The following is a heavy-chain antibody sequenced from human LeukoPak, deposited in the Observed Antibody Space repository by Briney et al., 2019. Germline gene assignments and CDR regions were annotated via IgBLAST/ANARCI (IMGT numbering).Heavy chain of an antibody. CDR1: GGTFSIYA. Sequence: SVNVSCKSSGGTFSIYAISWVRQAPGQGLEWMGGIIPIFGTANYAQKFQGRVTITADESTSTAYMELSSLRSEDTAVYYCASVSIAAVGIHYYYYYMDVWGKGTTVTVSS. J-gene: IGHJ6*03. V-gene: IGHV1-69*13. CDR3: ASVSIAAVGIHYYYYYMDV. CDR2: IIPIFGTA. D-gene: IGHD6-13*01.